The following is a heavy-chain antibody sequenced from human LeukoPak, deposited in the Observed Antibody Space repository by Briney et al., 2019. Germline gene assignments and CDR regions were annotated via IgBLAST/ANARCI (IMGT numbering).Heavy chain of an antibody. V-gene: IGHV3-21*06. J-gene: IGHJ4*02. Sequence: GGSLRLSCAASGFSFTTSTMNWVRQAPGKGLEWVSSISSSSSYIYYADSVKGRFTISRDNAKNSLSLQMNSLRAEDTAIYYCAKHHCSSTSCYRVFDFWGQGTLVTVSS. CDR3: AKHHCSSTSCYRVFDF. CDR1: GFSFTTST. CDR2: ISSSSSYI. D-gene: IGHD2-2*02.